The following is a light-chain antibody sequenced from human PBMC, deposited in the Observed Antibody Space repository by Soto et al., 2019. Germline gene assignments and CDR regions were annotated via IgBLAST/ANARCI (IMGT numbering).Light chain of an antibody. Sequence: EIVLTQSPATLSLSPVRRATLSCRASQSISSYLAWYQQKPGQAPRLLIYDTSNRATGIPARFSGSGSGTDFTLTISSLEPEDFAVYYCQLRSNWPPRLTFGGGTKVEIK. V-gene: IGKV3-11*01. J-gene: IGKJ4*01. CDR3: QLRSNWPPRLT. CDR1: QSISSY. CDR2: DTS.